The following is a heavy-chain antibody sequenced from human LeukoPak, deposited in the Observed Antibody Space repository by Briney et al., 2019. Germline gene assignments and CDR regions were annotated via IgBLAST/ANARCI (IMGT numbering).Heavy chain of an antibody. CDR2: IYYSGTT. Sequence: SETLSLTCIVSGGSISSISSNNYHWGWIRQPPGEGLEWIGSIYYSGTTYYNPSLRSRVTISVDTSKNQFSLKLSSVTAADTALYYCAREMGVVTAHGIDVWGQGTTVTVS. J-gene: IGHJ6*02. CDR3: AREMGVVTAHGIDV. CDR1: GGSISSISSNNYH. V-gene: IGHV4-39*02. D-gene: IGHD4-23*01.